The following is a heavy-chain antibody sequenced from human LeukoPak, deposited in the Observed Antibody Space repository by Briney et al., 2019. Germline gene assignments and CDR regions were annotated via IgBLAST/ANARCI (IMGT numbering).Heavy chain of an antibody. Sequence: GGTLRLSCAASGFTFSSYAMNWVRQAPGKGLEWVSAISGSGGSTYYADSVKGRFTISRDNSKNTLYLQMNRLRAEDTAVYYCARGAPYSSRHDYWGQGTLVTVSS. D-gene: IGHD6-13*01. V-gene: IGHV3-23*01. J-gene: IGHJ4*02. CDR2: ISGSGGST. CDR3: ARGAPYSSRHDY. CDR1: GFTFSSYA.